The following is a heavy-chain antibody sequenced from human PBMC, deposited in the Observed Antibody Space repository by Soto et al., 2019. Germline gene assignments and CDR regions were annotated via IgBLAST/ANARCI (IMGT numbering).Heavy chain of an antibody. Sequence: SETLSLTCAVYGGSLSNYYWNWIRQPPGKGLEWIGEINYSGSTDYNPSLESRVTISVDTSKNQFSLNLSSVTAADTAIYYCASVGGYTSGWYLDYFDYWGQGTVVTVS. CDR2: INYSGST. CDR3: ASVGGYTSGWYLDYFDY. CDR1: GGSLSNYY. J-gene: IGHJ4*02. D-gene: IGHD6-19*01. V-gene: IGHV4-34*01.